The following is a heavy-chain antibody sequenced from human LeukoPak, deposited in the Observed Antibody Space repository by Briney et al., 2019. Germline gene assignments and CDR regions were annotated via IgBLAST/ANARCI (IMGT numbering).Heavy chain of an antibody. Sequence: KVSCEASGGTFSSYAISWVRQAPGQGLEWMGRIIPIFGTANYAQKFQGRVTITTDESTSTAYMELSSLRSEDTAVYYCARDLGIAVVGEAFDIWGQGTMVTASS. CDR2: IIPIFGTA. CDR1: GGTFSSYA. D-gene: IGHD6-19*01. J-gene: IGHJ3*02. V-gene: IGHV1-69*05. CDR3: ARDLGIAVVGEAFDI.